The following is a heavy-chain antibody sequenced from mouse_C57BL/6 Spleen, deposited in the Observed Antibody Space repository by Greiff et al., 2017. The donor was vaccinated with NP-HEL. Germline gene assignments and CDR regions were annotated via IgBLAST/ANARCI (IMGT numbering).Heavy chain of an antibody. V-gene: IGHV5-6*01. CDR3: ARRGIYYDYDGYAMDY. CDR1: GFTFSSYG. Sequence: EVQLVESGGDLVKPGGSLKLSCAASGFTFSSYGMSWVRQTPDKRLEWVATISSGGSYTYYPDSVKGRFTISRDNAKNTLYLQLSSLKSEDTAMYYCARRGIYYDYDGYAMDYWGQGTSVTVSS. D-gene: IGHD2-4*01. CDR2: ISSGGSYT. J-gene: IGHJ4*01.